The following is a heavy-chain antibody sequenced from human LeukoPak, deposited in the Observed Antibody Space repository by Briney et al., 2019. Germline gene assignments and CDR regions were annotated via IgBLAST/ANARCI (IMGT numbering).Heavy chain of an antibody. D-gene: IGHD3-22*01. V-gene: IGHV4-61*02. J-gene: IGHJ3*02. CDR3: ACLTTADAFDI. CDR2: ISTIGIT. Sequence: KASETLPLTCTVSSGSISSSNYYWSWIRQPAGGGLEWIGRISTIGITNYNPSLISRVTISIGTSKNQFSLKLSSVTAADTAVYYCACLTTADAFDIWGQGTMVTVSS. CDR1: SGSISSSNYY.